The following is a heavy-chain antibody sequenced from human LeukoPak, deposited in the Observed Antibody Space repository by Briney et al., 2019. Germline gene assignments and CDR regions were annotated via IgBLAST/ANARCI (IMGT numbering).Heavy chain of an antibody. V-gene: IGHV3-23*01. J-gene: IGHJ4*02. CDR2: ISGSGGST. D-gene: IGHD2/OR15-2a*01. CDR3: AKASSSTTCRHFDY. Sequence: GGSLRLSCAASGFTFSSYGMSWVRQAPGKGLEWVSAISGSGGSTYYADSVKGRFTISRDNSKNTLYLQMNSLRAEDTAVYFCAKASSSTTCRHFDYWGQGTLVTVSS. CDR1: GFTFSSYG.